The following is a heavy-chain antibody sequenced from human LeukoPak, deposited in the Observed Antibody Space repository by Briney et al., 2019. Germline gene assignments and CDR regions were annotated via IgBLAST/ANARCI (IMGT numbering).Heavy chain of an antibody. CDR3: ARIGYDYVWGSYRPYNWLDP. V-gene: IGHV4-34*01. CDR2: INHSGST. CDR1: GGSFSGYY. Sequence: SETLSLTCAVYGGSFSGYYWSWIRQPPGKGLEWIGEINHSGSTNYNPSLKSRVTISVDTSKNQFSLKLSSVTAADTAVYYCARIGYDYVWGSYRPYNWLDPWGQGTLVTVSS. D-gene: IGHD3-16*02. J-gene: IGHJ5*02.